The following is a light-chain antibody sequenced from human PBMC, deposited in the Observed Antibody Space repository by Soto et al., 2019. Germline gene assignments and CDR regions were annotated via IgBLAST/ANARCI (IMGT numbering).Light chain of an antibody. CDR2: KAS. CDR3: QHYNSYSEA. Sequence: DIEMTQSPSTLSGSVGDRVTITCRARQTISSWLAWYQQKPGKAPKLLIYKASTLKSGVPSRFSGSGSGTECTLTISSLQPDDFEPYYCQHYNSYSEAFGQGTKVDIK. CDR1: QTISSW. V-gene: IGKV1-5*03. J-gene: IGKJ1*01.